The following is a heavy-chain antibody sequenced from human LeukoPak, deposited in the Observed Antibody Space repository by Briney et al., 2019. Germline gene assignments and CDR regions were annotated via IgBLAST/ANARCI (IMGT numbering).Heavy chain of an antibody. CDR2: ISNSGSTM. CDR3: AREIRRVYYDSSGYTDY. CDR1: GFTFNSYS. D-gene: IGHD3-22*01. V-gene: IGHV3-48*04. Sequence: RAGGSLRLSCAVSGFTFNSYSMNWVRQAPGKGLEWVSYISNSGSTMYYADSVKGRFTISRDNAKNSLYLQMNSLRAEDTAVYYCAREIRRVYYDSSGYTDYWGQGTLVTVSS. J-gene: IGHJ4*02.